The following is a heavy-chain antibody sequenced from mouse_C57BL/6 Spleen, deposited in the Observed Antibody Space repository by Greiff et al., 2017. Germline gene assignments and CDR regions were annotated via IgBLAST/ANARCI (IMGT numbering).Heavy chain of an antibody. CDR3: ARQGYYSNYLDD. CDR1: VFTFSDYY. J-gene: IGHJ4*01. D-gene: IGHD2-5*01. Sequence: EVHLVESGGGLVQPGGSLKLSCAASVFTFSDYYMYWVRQTPEKRLAWVASISNGGGSTYYPDTVKGRFTISRDNAKNTLYLQMGRLKSEYTAMYECARQGYYSNYLDDWGQGTTVTVSS. CDR2: ISNGGGST. V-gene: IGHV5-12*01.